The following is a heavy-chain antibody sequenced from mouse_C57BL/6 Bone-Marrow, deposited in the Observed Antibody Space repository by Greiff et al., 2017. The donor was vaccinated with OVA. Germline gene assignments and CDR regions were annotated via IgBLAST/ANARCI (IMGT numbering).Heavy chain of an antibody. V-gene: IGHV1-53*01. J-gene: IGHJ3*01. D-gene: IGHD2-3*01. CDR3: ARGVPYDGYPRGAWFAY. CDR1: GYTFTSYW. CDR2: INPSNGGT. Sequence: VQLQQPGTELVKPGASVKLSCKASGYTFTSYWMHWVKQRPGQGLEWIGNINPSNGGTNYNAKFKRKATLTVDKSSSTAYMQLSSLTSEDSAVYYCARGVPYDGYPRGAWFAYWGQGTLVTVSA.